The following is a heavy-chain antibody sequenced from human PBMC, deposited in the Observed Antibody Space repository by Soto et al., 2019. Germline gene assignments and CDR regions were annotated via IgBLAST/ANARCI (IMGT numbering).Heavy chain of an antibody. CDR1: GGSISSGGYY. Sequence: QVQLQESGPGLVKPSQTLSLTCTVSGGSISSGGYYWSWIRQHPGKGLEWIGYIYYSGSTYYNPSLNSRVTISVDTSKNQFSLKLSSVTAADTAVYYCARGYYDSSGYSAPFDYWGQGTLVTVSS. CDR3: ARGYYDSSGYSAPFDY. J-gene: IGHJ4*02. D-gene: IGHD3-22*01. CDR2: IYYSGST. V-gene: IGHV4-31*03.